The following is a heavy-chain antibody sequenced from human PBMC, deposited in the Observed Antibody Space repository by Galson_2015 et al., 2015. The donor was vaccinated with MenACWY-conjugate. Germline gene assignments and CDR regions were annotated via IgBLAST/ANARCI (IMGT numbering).Heavy chain of an antibody. D-gene: IGHD4-17*01. CDR2: IDAGNGNT. V-gene: IGHV1-3*01. J-gene: IGHJ4*02. Sequence: SVKVSCKASGYMFIDYAVHWVRQAPGHRLEWMAWIDAGNGNTRYSQRFQDRVTLTRDTSASTAYMELSSLRSEDTAVYYCARATTVTTSFDRWGQGTPVTVSS. CDR3: ARATTVTTSFDR. CDR1: GYMFIDYA.